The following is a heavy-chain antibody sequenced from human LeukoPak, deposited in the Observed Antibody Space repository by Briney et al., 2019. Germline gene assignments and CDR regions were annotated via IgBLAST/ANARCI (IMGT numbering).Heavy chain of an antibody. J-gene: IGHJ4*02. CDR2: IYHSGST. D-gene: IGHD3-16*01. CDR3: TRGAGWLIDY. Sequence: SQTLSLTCTVSGGSISSGGYYWSWIRQPPGKGLEWIGYIYHSGSTYYNPSLKSRVTISADTSKNHFSLKLNSVTTADTAVYYCTRGAGWLIDYWGQGILVTVSS. CDR1: GGSISSGGYY. V-gene: IGHV4-30-2*01.